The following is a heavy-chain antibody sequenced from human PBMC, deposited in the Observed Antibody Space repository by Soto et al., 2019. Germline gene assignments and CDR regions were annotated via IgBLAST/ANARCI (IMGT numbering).Heavy chain of an antibody. V-gene: IGHV1-18*01. CDR1: GYTFTSYG. J-gene: IGHJ6*04. CDR2: ISAYNGNT. Sequence: ASVKVSCKASGYTFTSYGISWERQAPGQGLEWMGWISAYNGNTNYAQKLQGRVTMTTDTSTSTAYMELRSLRSDDTAVYYCARVGSGRSEDLHEYYYGIDVWGEGTTVTVSS. CDR3: ARVGSGRSEDLHEYYYGIDV. D-gene: IGHD2-15*01.